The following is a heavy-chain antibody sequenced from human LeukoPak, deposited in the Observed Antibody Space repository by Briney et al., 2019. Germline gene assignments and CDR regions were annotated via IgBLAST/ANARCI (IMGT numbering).Heavy chain of an antibody. V-gene: IGHV4-31*03. CDR2: IYYSGST. CDR1: GGSISSGGYY. Sequence: PSETLSLTCTVSGGSISSGGYYWSWIRQHPGKGLEWIGYIYYSGSTYCNPSLKSRVIISVDTSKNQFSLKLSSVTAADTAVYYCARVSYNYGHRAFDIWGQGTMVTVSS. J-gene: IGHJ3*02. D-gene: IGHD5-18*01. CDR3: ARVSYNYGHRAFDI.